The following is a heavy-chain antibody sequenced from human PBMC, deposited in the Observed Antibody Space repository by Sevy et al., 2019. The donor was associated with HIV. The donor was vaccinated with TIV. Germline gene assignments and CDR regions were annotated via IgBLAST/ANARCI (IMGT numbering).Heavy chain of an antibody. CDR3: ARSHPGDGYTYLDY. J-gene: IGHJ4*02. CDR1: GGSISSYY. CDR2: IYYSGST. D-gene: IGHD5-12*01. Sequence: SENLSLTCTVSGGSISSYYWSWIRQPPGKGLEWIGYIYYSGSTNYNPSLKSRVTISVDTSKNQFSLKLSSVTAADTAVYYCARSHPGDGYTYLDYWGQGTLVTVSS. V-gene: IGHV4-59*01.